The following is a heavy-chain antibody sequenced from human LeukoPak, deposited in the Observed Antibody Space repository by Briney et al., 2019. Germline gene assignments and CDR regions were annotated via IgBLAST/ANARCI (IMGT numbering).Heavy chain of an antibody. Sequence: SETLSLTCTVSGGSISSYYWSWIRQPPGKGLEWIGYIYYSGSTNYNPSLKSRVTISVDTSKNQFSLKLSPVTAADTAVYYCARATYYYDSSGYYGFDYWGQGTLVTVSS. V-gene: IGHV4-59*01. D-gene: IGHD3-22*01. CDR1: GGSISSYY. J-gene: IGHJ4*02. CDR3: ARATYYYDSSGYYGFDY. CDR2: IYYSGST.